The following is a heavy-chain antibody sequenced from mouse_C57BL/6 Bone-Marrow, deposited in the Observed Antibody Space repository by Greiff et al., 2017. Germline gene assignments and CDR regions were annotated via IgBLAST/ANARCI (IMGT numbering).Heavy chain of an antibody. D-gene: IGHD1-1*01. CDR3: AKEDYYGSSSAWFAY. Sequence: VKLQQPGAELVMPGASVKLSCKASGYTFTSYWMHWVKQRPGQGLEWIGEIDPSDSYTNYNQKFKGKSTLTVDKSSSTAYMQLSSLTSEDSAVYYCAKEDYYGSSSAWFAYWGQGTLVTVSA. CDR1: GYTFTSYW. J-gene: IGHJ3*01. CDR2: IDPSDSYT. V-gene: IGHV1-69*01.